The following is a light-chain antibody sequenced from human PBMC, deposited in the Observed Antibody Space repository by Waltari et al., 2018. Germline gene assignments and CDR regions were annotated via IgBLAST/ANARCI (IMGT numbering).Light chain of an antibody. Sequence: CRASQSISRFLAWYQQKPGKAPRLLIYGASTRATGIPDRFSGSGSGTDFSLTISRLQPEDFAVYYCQKYDRSPATFGQGTKVEIK. J-gene: IGKJ1*01. CDR2: GAS. V-gene: IGKV3-20*01. CDR1: QSISRF. CDR3: QKYDRSPAT.